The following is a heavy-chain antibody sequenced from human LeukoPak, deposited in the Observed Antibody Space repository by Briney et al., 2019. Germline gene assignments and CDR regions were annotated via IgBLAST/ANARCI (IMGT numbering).Heavy chain of an antibody. D-gene: IGHD3-10*01. J-gene: IGHJ4*02. CDR2: IYYSGST. V-gene: IGHV4-39*01. CDR3: AGLLWFGESIDY. CDR1: GGSISSRSYY. Sequence: SETLSLTCTVSGGSISSRSYYWDWIRQAPGKGLEWIGSIYYSGSTYYNPSLKSRVTISVDTSKNQFSLKLSSVTAADTAVYYCAGLLWFGESIDYWGQGTLVTVSS.